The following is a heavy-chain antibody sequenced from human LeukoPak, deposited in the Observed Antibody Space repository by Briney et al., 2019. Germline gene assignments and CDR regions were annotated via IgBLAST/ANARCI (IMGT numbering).Heavy chain of an antibody. J-gene: IGHJ4*02. CDR1: GFTVSSNY. D-gene: IGHD2-15*01. CDR3: TRDSAHSGDY. Sequence: GGSLRLSCAASGFTVSSNYMSWVRQAPGKGLEWVSVIYSGGSTYYADSVKGRFTISRDNAENTLYLQMNSLRAEDTAVYYCTRDSAHSGDYWGQGTLVTVSS. CDR2: IYSGGST. V-gene: IGHV3-53*01.